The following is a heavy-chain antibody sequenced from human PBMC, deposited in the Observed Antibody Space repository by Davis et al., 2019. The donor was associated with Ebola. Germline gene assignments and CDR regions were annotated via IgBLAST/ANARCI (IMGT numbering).Heavy chain of an antibody. CDR3: TSTTDLFDY. Sequence: GESLKISCAASGFTFSGSAMHWVRQASGKGLEWVGRIRSKANSYATAYAASVKGRFTISRDDSKNTAYLQMNSLKTEDTAVYYCTSTTDLFDYWGQGTLVTVSS. V-gene: IGHV3-73*01. CDR1: GFTFSGSA. J-gene: IGHJ4*02. D-gene: IGHD4-17*01. CDR2: IRSKANSYAT.